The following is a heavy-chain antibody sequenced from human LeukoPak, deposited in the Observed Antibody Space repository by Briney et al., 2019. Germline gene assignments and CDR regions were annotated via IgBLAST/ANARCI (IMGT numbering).Heavy chain of an antibody. J-gene: IGHJ5*02. V-gene: IGHV4-4*02. CDR1: GGSISSSNW. CDR3: ARDPGSSGYYWFVP. CDR2: IYHSGST. D-gene: IGHD3-22*01. Sequence: SETLSLTCAVSGGSISSSNWWSWVRQPPGKGLEWIGEIYHSGSTNYNPSLKSRVTMSVDTSKNQFSLKLSSVTAADTAVYYCARDPGSSGYYWFVPWGQGTLVTVSS.